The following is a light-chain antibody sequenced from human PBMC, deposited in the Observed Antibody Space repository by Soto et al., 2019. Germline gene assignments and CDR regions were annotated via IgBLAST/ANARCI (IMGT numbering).Light chain of an antibody. V-gene: IGKV3-20*01. CDR1: QSLSSNY. CDR2: GVS. CDR3: QQYNNWGKT. J-gene: IGKJ1*01. Sequence: EIVLTQSPGTLSLSPGERATLSCRASQSLSSNYLAWYQQKPGQAPRLLIYGVSSRATGVPVSFSGSGSGTDFTLTISRLEPEDFAVYYCQQYNNWGKTFGQGTKVEIK.